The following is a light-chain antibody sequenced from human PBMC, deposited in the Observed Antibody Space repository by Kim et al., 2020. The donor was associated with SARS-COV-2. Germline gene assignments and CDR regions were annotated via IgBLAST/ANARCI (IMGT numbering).Light chain of an antibody. J-gene: IGLJ1*01. Sequence: QSVTISCTGTSSDVGGYNYVSWYQHHPGTAPKLIIYDVTKRPSGVPDRFSGSKSGNAASLTISGLQAEDDADYYCCSYAGKYTFYVFGTGTKVTVL. CDR3: CSYAGKYTFYV. V-gene: IGLV2-11*01. CDR2: DVT. CDR1: SSDVGGYNY.